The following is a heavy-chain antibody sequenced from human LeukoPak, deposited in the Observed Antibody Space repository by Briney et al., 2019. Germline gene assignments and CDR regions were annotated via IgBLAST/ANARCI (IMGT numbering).Heavy chain of an antibody. V-gene: IGHV4-39*02. CDR1: GGSIIRSDYY. D-gene: IGHD2-2*01. CDR3: AREVSSADYYHYYGMDV. CDR2: IYYSGST. J-gene: IGHJ6*02. Sequence: SETLSLTCTVSGGSIIRSDYYWGWIRQPPGKGLEWIGSIYYSGSTYYNPSLKSRVPISVDTSKNHFSLQLNSVTAADTAIYYCAREVSSADYYHYYGMDVWGQGTSVTVSS.